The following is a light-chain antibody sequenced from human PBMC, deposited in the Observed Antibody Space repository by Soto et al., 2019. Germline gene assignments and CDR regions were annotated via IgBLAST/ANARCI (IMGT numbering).Light chain of an antibody. CDR1: SSNIGAGYD. J-gene: IGLJ7*01. CDR2: GNS. Sequence: QAVVTQPPSVSGAPGQRVTISCTGSSSNIGAGYDVHWYQQLPGTAPKLLIYGNSNRPSGVPDRFPGSKSGTSASLAITGLQAEDEADYYCQSYDSSLSGFAVFGGGTQLTVL. V-gene: IGLV1-40*01. CDR3: QSYDSSLSGFAV.